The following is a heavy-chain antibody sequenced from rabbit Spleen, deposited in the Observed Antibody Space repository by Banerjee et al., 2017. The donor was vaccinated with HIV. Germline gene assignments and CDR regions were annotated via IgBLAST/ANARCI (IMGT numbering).Heavy chain of an antibody. CDR2: IDAGSSGFT. D-gene: IGHD8-1*01. CDR1: GVSFSGSSY. J-gene: IGHJ6*01. V-gene: IGHV1S45*01. CDR3: ARDAATSFSSYGMDL. Sequence: QEQLEESGGDLVKPGASLTLTCIASGVSFSGSSYMCWVRQAPGKGLEWIACIDAGSSGFTYFASWAKGRFTISKTSSTTVTLQMTSLTAADTATYFCARDAATSFSSYGMDLWAQGPSSPS.